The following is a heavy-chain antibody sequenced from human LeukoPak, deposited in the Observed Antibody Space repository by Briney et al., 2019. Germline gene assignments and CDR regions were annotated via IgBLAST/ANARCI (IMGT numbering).Heavy chain of an antibody. Sequence: SETLSLTCTVSGGSISSYYWSWIRQPPGKGLEWIGYIYYSGSTNYNPSLKSRATISVDTSKNQFSLKLSSVTAADTAVYYCARVGDTAMADAFDIWGQGTMVTVSS. CDR3: ARVGDTAMADAFDI. D-gene: IGHD5-18*01. CDR1: GGSISSYY. J-gene: IGHJ3*02. V-gene: IGHV4-59*01. CDR2: IYYSGST.